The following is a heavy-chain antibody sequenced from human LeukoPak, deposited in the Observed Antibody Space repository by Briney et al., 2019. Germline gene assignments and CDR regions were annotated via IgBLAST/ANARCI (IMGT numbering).Heavy chain of an antibody. Sequence: GGSLRLSCAASGFTFGSYWMSWVRQAPGKGLEWVATIIQDGSETYYVDSVKGRFTISRDNARNSLYLQMNSLRAEDTAVYYCAKAVRWLLNNFDYWGQGTLVTVSS. V-gene: IGHV3-7*03. D-gene: IGHD3-22*01. J-gene: IGHJ4*02. CDR3: AKAVRWLLNNFDY. CDR2: IIQDGSET. CDR1: GFTFGSYW.